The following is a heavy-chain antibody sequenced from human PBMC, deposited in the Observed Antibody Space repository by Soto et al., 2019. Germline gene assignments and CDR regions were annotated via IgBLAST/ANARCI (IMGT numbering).Heavy chain of an antibody. V-gene: IGHV1-3*01. D-gene: IGHD3-9*01. CDR3: ASTGYYDC. Sequence: QVQLVQSGAEVKKPGDSVKVSCRASGYTFTTYAMHWVRQAPGQRLEWMGWNNAGNGNTKYSQKFHGRVTMTRDTSASTVYMELSSLRSEDTALYYCASTGYYDCWGQGPLVTVSS. CDR1: GYTFTTYA. CDR2: NNAGNGNT. J-gene: IGHJ4*02.